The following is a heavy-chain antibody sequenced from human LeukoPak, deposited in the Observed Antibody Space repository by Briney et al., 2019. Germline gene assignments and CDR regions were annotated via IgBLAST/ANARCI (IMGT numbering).Heavy chain of an antibody. CDR1: GFTFSSYA. J-gene: IGHJ4*02. D-gene: IGHD3-22*01. V-gene: IGHV3-23*01. CDR3: AIMHGYYDGSGFWVQ. CDR2: ISPSGDRT. Sequence: PGGSLRLSCAASGFTFSSYAMSWVRQAPGKGLEWVSFISPSGDRTSNADSVEGRFTISRDNTRNTLYLQMNSLRDEDTGVYYCAIMHGYYDGSGFWVQWGQGTLVTDSS.